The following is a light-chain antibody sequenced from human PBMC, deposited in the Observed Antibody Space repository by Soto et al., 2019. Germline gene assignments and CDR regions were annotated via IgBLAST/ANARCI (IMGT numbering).Light chain of an antibody. V-gene: IGKV1-39*01. CDR1: QGISTY. CDR2: SAS. CDR3: QQTYTTPFT. J-gene: IGKJ3*01. Sequence: DIQLTQSPSFLSASIGDGVTITCRASQGISTYLGWYQQKPGKVPKSLIYSASSLQSGVPSRFSGSGSGTDFTLTISNLQPEDFATYYCQQTYTTPFTFGPGTKVDIK.